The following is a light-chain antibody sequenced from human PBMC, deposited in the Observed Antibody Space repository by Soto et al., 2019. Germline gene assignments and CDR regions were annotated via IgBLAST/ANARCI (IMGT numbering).Light chain of an antibody. CDR1: RSVLYSSNNKNY. V-gene: IGKV4-1*01. Sequence: DIVMTQSPDSLAVSLGERATINCKSSRSVLYSSNNKNYLAWYQQKPGQPPKLLIYWASTRESGVPDRFSGGGSGTDFTLTISGLQAEDVAVYYCHQYYGTPWTFGQGTKVEIK. J-gene: IGKJ1*01. CDR2: WAS. CDR3: HQYYGTPWT.